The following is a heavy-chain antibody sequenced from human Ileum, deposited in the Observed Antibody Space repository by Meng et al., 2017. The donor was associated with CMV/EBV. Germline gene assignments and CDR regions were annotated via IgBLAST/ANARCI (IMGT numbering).Heavy chain of an antibody. Sequence: QGQLEESGPGLVKPSHTLSLTCTVSGGSITSGNYYWSWLRQPPGRGLEWIGYIYYSGSPYYKPSLKSRVTISLDTSKNQFSLNLRSVTATDSAVYYCVRQVVAASFDYWGQGALVTVSS. D-gene: IGHD2-15*01. CDR3: VRQVVAASFDY. CDR1: GGSITSGNYY. J-gene: IGHJ4*02. V-gene: IGHV4-30-4*08. CDR2: IYYSGSP.